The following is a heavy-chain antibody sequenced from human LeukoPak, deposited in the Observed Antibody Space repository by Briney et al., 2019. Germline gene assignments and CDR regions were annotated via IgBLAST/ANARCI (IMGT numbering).Heavy chain of an antibody. CDR1: GDTFSSYA. J-gene: IGHJ4*02. V-gene: IGHV1-69*13. D-gene: IGHD3-22*01. CDR3: ANPRYDSSGYYYVD. Sequence: GASVKFSYKASGDTFSSYAIRCVRQAPGQGLEWMGGIIPICCTAIYAQKLEGRVTITADESTSNAYMELSSLRSEDTAVYYCANPRYDSSGYYYVDWGQGTLVTVSS. CDR2: IIPICCTA.